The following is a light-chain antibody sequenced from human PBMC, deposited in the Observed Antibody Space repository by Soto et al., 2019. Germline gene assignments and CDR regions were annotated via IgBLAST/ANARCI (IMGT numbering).Light chain of an antibody. CDR3: AAWDDRLNGYV. CDR1: SSNIGINP. CDR2: SSN. V-gene: IGLV1-44*01. J-gene: IGLJ1*01. Sequence: QAVVTQPPSASGTPGQRVSISCSGSSSNIGINPVNWYQQLPGTAPKLLIYSSNQRPSGVPDRFSGSKSGTSASLAIRGPQSEDEGDYYCAAWDDRLNGYVFGTGTKLTVL.